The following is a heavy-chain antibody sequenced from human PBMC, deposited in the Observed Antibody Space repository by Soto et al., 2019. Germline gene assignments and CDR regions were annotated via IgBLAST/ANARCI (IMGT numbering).Heavy chain of an antibody. CDR3: ARTSGYYFYDY. Sequence: ASVKVSCKASGYTFTNYAFSWVRQAPGQGLEWMGWISAYNGNTNYSQKFQGRVTITRDTSASTAYMELSSLRSEDTAVYYCARTSGYYFYDYWGQGTLVTVSS. CDR2: ISAYNGNT. J-gene: IGHJ4*02. D-gene: IGHD3-3*01. V-gene: IGHV1-18*01. CDR1: GYTFTNYA.